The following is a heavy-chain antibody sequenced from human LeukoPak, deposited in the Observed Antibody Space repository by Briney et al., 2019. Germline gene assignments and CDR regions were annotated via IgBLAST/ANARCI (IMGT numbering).Heavy chain of an antibody. J-gene: IGHJ4*02. D-gene: IGHD3-16*01. CDR3: ARDLGFTD. V-gene: IGHV3-53*01. CDR2: IYSGGST. Sequence: GGSLRLSCAASGFTYSTYWMHWVRQAPGKGLEWVSVIYSGGSTYYADSVKGRFTISRDNSKNTLYLQMNSLRAEDTAVYYCARDLGFTDWGQGTLVTVSS. CDR1: GFTYSTYW.